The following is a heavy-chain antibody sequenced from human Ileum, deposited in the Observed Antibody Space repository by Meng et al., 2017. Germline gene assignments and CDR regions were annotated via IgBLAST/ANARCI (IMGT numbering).Heavy chain of an antibody. Sequence: LNPVEGLSVTCAVNGGSVRGDYCPCFRRPPEKGLEWLMKIIHSVSTNSNPSLKSRLTISVDTSTNHFSLKLSSLTAADTAVHYCARGGCHYVPDFDYWGQGTLVTVSS. D-gene: IGHD3-16*01. V-gene: IGHV4-34*01. CDR2: IIHSVST. CDR1: GGSVRGDY. J-gene: IGHJ4*02. CDR3: ARGGCHYVPDFDY.